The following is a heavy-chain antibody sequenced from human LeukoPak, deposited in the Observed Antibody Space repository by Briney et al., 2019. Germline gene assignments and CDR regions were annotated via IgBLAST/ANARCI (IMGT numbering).Heavy chain of an antibody. CDR3: ARSGRPRTSSSFLGY. D-gene: IGHD6-6*01. CDR1: GYTFTSYG. CDR2: ISAYNGNT. V-gene: IGHV1-18*01. J-gene: IGHJ4*02. Sequence: ASVKVSCKASGYTFTSYGISWVRQAPGQGLEWMGWISAYNGNTNYAQKLQGRVTMTTDTSTSTAYMELRSLRSDDTAVYYCARSGRPRTSSSFLGYWGQGTLVTVSS.